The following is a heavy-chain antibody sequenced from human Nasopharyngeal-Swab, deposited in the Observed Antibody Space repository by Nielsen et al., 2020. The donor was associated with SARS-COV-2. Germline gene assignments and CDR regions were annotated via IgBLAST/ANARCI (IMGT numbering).Heavy chain of an antibody. CDR1: GFTFSNFW. CDR2: IKQDGSEK. CDR3: AVDGY. J-gene: IGHJ4*02. Sequence: GESLKISCAASGFTFSNFWMSWVRQAPGKGLEWVANIKQDGSEKYYVDSVKGRVTISRDNAKNSLYLQMNSLRAEDTAVYYCAVDGYWGQGTLVTVSS. V-gene: IGHV3-7*01. D-gene: IGHD6-19*01.